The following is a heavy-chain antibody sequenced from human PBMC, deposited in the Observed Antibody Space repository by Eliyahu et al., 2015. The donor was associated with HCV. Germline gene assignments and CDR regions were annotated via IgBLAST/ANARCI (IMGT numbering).Heavy chain of an antibody. J-gene: IGHJ5*02. Sequence: QVQLVQSGAEVKKPGSSVKVSCKASGGTFNTHTISWVRQAPGQGLEWMGGIIPVFGTARYAQNFQGRATITADGSTNTAYMELRSLRSEDTAIYYCALEGGSSGPRWFDPWGQGTLVTVSS. CDR1: GGTFNTHT. V-gene: IGHV1-69*01. CDR2: IIPVFGTA. CDR3: ALEGGSSGPRWFDP. D-gene: IGHD3-22*01.